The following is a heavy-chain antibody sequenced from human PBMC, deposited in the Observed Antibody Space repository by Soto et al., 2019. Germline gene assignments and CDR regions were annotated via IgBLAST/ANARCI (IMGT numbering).Heavy chain of an antibody. Sequence: QPPGKGLEWIGYIYYSGSTNYNPSLKSRVTISVDTSKNQFSLKLSSVTAADTAVYYCARVKGVDYDSSGYFQDWFDPWGQGTLVTVSS. CDR3: ARVKGVDYDSSGYFQDWFDP. V-gene: IGHV4-59*01. J-gene: IGHJ5*02. D-gene: IGHD3-22*01. CDR2: IYYSGST.